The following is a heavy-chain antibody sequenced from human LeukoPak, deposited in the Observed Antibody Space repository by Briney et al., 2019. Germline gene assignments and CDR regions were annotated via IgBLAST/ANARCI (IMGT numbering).Heavy chain of an antibody. D-gene: IGHD4-17*01. J-gene: IGHJ4*02. CDR2: ISYDGSYK. Sequence: GGSLRLSCAASGFTFSNFAMHWVRQAPGKGLEWVSVISYDGSYKYYADSVKGRFTISRDNSKNTLYLQMNSLRAEDTAVYYCATGYADYGGAADYWGQGTLVTVSS. CDR3: ATGYADYGGAADY. V-gene: IGHV3-30*04. CDR1: GFTFSNFA.